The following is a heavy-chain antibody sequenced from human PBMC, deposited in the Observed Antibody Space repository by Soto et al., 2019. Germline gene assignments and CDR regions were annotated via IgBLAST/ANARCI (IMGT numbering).Heavy chain of an antibody. D-gene: IGHD2-8*01. Sequence: PGESLKISCKGSGYSFTSYWIGWVRQMPGKGLEWMGIIYPGDSDTRYSPSFQGQVTISADQSISTAYLQWSSLKASDTAMYYCARRRLSDGPLDYLDYWVQGTLVTVSS. J-gene: IGHJ4*02. CDR3: ARRRLSDGPLDYLDY. V-gene: IGHV5-51*01. CDR1: GYSFTSYW. CDR2: IYPGDSDT.